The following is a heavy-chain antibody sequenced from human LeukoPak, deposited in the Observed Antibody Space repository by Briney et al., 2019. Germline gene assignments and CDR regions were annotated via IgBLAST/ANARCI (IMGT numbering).Heavy chain of an antibody. Sequence: GGSLRLSCAGSGFTLSSYSMDWVRQAPGKGLEWVSSISSSSSYIYYADSVKGRFTISRDNAKNSLYLQMNSLRAEDTALYYCAKDIRATSVAGTSGFDDWGQGTLVTVSS. CDR2: ISSSSSYI. CDR3: AKDIRATSVAGTSGFDD. V-gene: IGHV3-21*04. CDR1: GFTLSSYS. J-gene: IGHJ4*02. D-gene: IGHD6-19*01.